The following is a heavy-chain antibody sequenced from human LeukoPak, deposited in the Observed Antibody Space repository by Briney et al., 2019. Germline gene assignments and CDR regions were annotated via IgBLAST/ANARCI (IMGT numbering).Heavy chain of an antibody. Sequence: ASVKVSCKASGYTFTGYYMHWVRQAPGQGLEWMGWINPSSGGTDYAQKFQGRVTMTRDTSISTAYMELSRLTSDDTAVYYCARSRWELVVWFDPWGQGTLVTVSS. D-gene: IGHD1-26*01. CDR1: GYTFTGYY. CDR3: ARSRWELVVWFDP. CDR2: INPSSGGT. V-gene: IGHV1-2*02. J-gene: IGHJ5*02.